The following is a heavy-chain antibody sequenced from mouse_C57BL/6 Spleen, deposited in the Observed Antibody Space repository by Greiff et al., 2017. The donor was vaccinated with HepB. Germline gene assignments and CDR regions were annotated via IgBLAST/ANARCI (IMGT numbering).Heavy chain of an antibody. CDR1: GYTFTSYW. Sequence: VQLQQPGAELVRPGSSVKLSCKASGYTFTSYWMHWVKQRPIQGLEWIGNIDPSDSETHYNQKFKDKATLTVDKSSSTAYMQLSSLTSEDSAVYDCARRGSSYYFDYWGQGTTLTVSS. CDR3: ARRGSSYYFDY. CDR2: IDPSDSET. D-gene: IGHD1-1*01. J-gene: IGHJ2*01. V-gene: IGHV1-52*01.